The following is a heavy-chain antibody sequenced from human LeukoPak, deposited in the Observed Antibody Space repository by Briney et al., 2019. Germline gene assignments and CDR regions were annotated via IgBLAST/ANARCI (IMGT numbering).Heavy chain of an antibody. J-gene: IGHJ3*02. CDR1: GFTFTTYW. V-gene: IGHV3-7*01. Sequence: GGSLRLSSAASGFTFTTYWMAWVRQFPGKGLEWVANINQDGTEKYSVDSVKGRFTISRDNAKNSLHLQMNSLRAEDTAVYYCAGPASDAFDIWGQGTMVTVSS. CDR2: INQDGTEK. CDR3: AGPASDAFDI.